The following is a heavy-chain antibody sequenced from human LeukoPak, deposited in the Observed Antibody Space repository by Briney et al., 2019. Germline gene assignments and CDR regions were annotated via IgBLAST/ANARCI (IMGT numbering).Heavy chain of an antibody. V-gene: IGHV3-30*03. CDR3: ARDYGGKRAFDY. D-gene: IGHD4-23*01. CDR1: GFTFSSYG. CDR2: ISYDGSNK. Sequence: PGGSLRLSCAASGFTFSSYGMHWVRQAPGKGLEWVAVISYDGSNKYYADPVKGRFTISRDNSKDTLYLQMNSLRAEDTAVYYCARDYGGKRAFDYWGQGTLVTVSS. J-gene: IGHJ4*02.